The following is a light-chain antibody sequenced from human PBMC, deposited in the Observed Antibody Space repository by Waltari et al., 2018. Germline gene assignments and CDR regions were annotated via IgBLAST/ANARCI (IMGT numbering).Light chain of an antibody. V-gene: IGLV3-19*01. CDR1: SLRSYY. CDR2: DKN. CDR3: HSRDASGVGGS. Sequence: SSELTQDPAVSVAMGQTVRIPCQGDSLRSYYASWYPQRPGQAPRLVMYDKNNRPSGVPDRFSGSSSHNTASLTITGAQAEDEASYYCHSRDASGVGGSFGGGTKLTVL. J-gene: IGLJ2*01.